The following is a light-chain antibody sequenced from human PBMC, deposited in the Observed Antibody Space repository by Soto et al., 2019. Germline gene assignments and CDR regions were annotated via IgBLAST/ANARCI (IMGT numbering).Light chain of an antibody. V-gene: IGKV1-9*01. CDR1: QGISSY. J-gene: IGKJ4*01. CDR3: QQLNSYPLT. Sequence: IQLTQSPFSLSASVGDRVTLTCRASQGISSYLTWYQQKPGKAPKLLIYAASTLQSGVPSRFSGSGSGTDFTLTISSLQPEDFATYHCQQLNSYPLTFGGGTKVDIK. CDR2: AAS.